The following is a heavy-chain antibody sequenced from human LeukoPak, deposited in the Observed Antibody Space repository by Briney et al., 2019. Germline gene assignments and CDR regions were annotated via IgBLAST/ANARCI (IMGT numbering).Heavy chain of an antibody. CDR3: ARDYRRYSSSWPYYYYYYGMDV. J-gene: IGHJ6*02. CDR2: ISYDGSNK. V-gene: IGHV3-30-3*01. CDR1: RFTFSSYA. D-gene: IGHD6-13*01. Sequence: GGSLRLSCAASRFTFSSYAMHWVRQAPGKGLEWVAVISYDGSNKYYADSVKGRFTISRDNSKNTLYLQMNSLRAEDTAVYYCARDYRRYSSSWPYYYYYYGMDVWGQGTTVTVSS.